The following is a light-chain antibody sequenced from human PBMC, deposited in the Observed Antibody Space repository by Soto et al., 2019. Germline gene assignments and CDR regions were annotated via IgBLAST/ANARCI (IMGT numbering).Light chain of an antibody. J-gene: IGKJ1*01. CDR3: QQDGSSSWT. V-gene: IGKV3-20*01. Sequence: EIVLTQSPGTLSLSPGERATLACRASQSVRSTYLAWYQQKPGQAPRLLIYGASTRATGIPDRLSGSGSGTDFTLTINRLEPEDFAVYYCQQDGSSSWTFGQGTKVEIK. CDR1: QSVRSTY. CDR2: GAS.